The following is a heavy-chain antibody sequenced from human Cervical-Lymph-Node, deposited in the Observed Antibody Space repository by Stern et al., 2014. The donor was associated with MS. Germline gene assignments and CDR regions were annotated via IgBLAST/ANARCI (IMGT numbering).Heavy chain of an antibody. Sequence: EVQLVESGGGLVQPGGSLRLSCAVSGFTLSDYWMHWFRQAPGTGLVWVSSVKGDGRSPTYADSVEGRFALSSDVATNTLSLQVNRLRGEDTGLYYCVRGTRGWRGVDFWGQGTLVTVTA. CDR1: GFTLSDYW. CDR3: VRGTRGWRGVDF. V-gene: IGHV3-74*02. J-gene: IGHJ4*02. D-gene: IGHD6-19*01. CDR2: VKGDGRSP.